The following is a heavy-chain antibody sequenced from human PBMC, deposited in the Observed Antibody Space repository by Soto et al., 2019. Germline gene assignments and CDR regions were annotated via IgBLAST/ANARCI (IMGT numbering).Heavy chain of an antibody. D-gene: IGHD3-16*01. J-gene: IGHJ6*03. Sequence: ASVKVSCKASGYTFTSYYMHWVRQAPGQGLEWMGIINPSGGSTSYAQKFQGRVTMTRDTSTSTVYMELSSLRSEDTAVYYCARDQHSNYVWGAITDYYYYYYMDVWGKGTTVTVSS. CDR2: INPSGGST. V-gene: IGHV1-46*03. CDR1: GYTFTSYY. CDR3: ARDQHSNYVWGAITDYYYYYYMDV.